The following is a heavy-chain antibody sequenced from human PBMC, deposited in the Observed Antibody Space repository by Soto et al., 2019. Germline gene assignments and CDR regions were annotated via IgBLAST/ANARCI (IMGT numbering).Heavy chain of an antibody. V-gene: IGHV3-9*01. J-gene: IGHJ4*02. Sequence: GGSLRLSCAASGFTFDDYAMHWVRQAPGKGLEWVSGISWNSGSIGYADSVKGRFTISRDNAKNSLYLQMNSLRAEDTALYYCAKDIRFGGLFISGSGFFDYWGQGTLVTVSS. CDR2: ISWNSGSI. CDR1: GFTFDDYA. D-gene: IGHD3-10*01. CDR3: AKDIRFGGLFISGSGFFDY.